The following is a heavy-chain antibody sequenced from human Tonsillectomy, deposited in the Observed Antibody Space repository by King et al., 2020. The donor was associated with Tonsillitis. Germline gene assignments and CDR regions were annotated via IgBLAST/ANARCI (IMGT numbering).Heavy chain of an antibody. CDR2: ISYDGSNK. J-gene: IGHJ4*02. V-gene: IGHV3-33*05. CDR1: GFTFSSYG. Sequence: VQLVESGGGVVQPGRSLRLSCAASGFTFSSYGMHWVRQAPGKGLAWVAVISYDGSNKSYADSVKGRFAISRDNSKNTLYLQMNSLRAEDTAVYYCARDLKLAVAGKFDYWGQGTLVTVSS. CDR3: ARDLKLAVAGKFDY. D-gene: IGHD6-19*01.